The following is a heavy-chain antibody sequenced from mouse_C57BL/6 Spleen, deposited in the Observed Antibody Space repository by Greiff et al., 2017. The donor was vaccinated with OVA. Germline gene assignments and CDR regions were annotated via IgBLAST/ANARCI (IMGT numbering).Heavy chain of an antibody. CDR3: AREDGYYNYFDY. J-gene: IGHJ2*01. Sequence: VQLQQPGAELVKPGASVKMSCKASGYTFTSYWITWVKQRPGQGLEWIGDIYPGSGSTNYNEKFKSKATLTVDTSSSTAYMQLSSLTSEDSAVYYSAREDGYYNYFDYWGQGTTLTVSS. CDR2: IYPGSGST. V-gene: IGHV1-55*01. D-gene: IGHD2-3*01. CDR1: GYTFTSYW.